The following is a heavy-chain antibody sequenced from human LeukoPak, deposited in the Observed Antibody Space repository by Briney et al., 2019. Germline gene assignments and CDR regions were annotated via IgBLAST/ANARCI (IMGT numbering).Heavy chain of an antibody. V-gene: IGHV4-34*01. D-gene: IGHD3-10*01. CDR1: GGSFSGYY. Sequence: SETLSLTCAVYGGSFSGYYWSWIRQPPGKGLEWIGEINHSGSTNYNPSLKSRVTISVDTSKNQFSLKLSSVTAADTAVYYCARGLAYYPFDYWGQGTLVTVSS. J-gene: IGHJ4*02. CDR2: INHSGST. CDR3: ARGLAYYPFDY.